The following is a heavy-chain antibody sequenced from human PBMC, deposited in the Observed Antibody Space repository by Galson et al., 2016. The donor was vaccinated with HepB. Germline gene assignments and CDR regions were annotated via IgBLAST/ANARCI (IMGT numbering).Heavy chain of an antibody. Sequence: VKVSCKASGYTFSSYGITWVRQAPGQGLEWLGWSTTYNGNTNYAMDVQDRVTMTTGTSTSTAYMELRSLTSDDTAVYYCARDTGAFGGPLVADFWGQGTLVTVSS. CDR2: STTYNGNT. J-gene: IGHJ4*02. V-gene: IGHV1-18*01. CDR3: ARDTGAFGGPLVADF. CDR1: GYTFSSYG. D-gene: IGHD3-16*01.